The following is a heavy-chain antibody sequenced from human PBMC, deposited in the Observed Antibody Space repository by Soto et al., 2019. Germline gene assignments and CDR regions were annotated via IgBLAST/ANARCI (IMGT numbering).Heavy chain of an antibody. J-gene: IGHJ4*02. V-gene: IGHV3-30*09. D-gene: IGHD3-22*01. CDR3: ARGRRYYDSSVYSRLD. Sequence: QVHLVESGGRVVQPGRSLRLSCAASGFTFSDYALHWVRQAPGKGLEWVAVISYDGSDKNYADSVKGRFAVSRDNSKNTLYVQINSLRAEDTAVYYCARGRRYYDSSVYSRLDWGQGTLVTVSS. CDR1: GFTFSDYA. CDR2: ISYDGSDK.